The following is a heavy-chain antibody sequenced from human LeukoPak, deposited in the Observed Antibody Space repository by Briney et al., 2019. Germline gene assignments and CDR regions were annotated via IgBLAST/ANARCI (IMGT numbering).Heavy chain of an antibody. V-gene: IGHV3-33*01. CDR1: GFTFSIYG. Sequence: GGSLRLSCAASGFTFSIYGMHWVRQAPGRGLEWVAVIWNDGSNKYYADSVKGRFTISRDNSKNTLYLQMNSLRTEDTAVYYCTRSSSDAFDIWGQRTVVTVSS. CDR3: TRSSSDAFDI. CDR2: IWNDGSNK. J-gene: IGHJ3*02.